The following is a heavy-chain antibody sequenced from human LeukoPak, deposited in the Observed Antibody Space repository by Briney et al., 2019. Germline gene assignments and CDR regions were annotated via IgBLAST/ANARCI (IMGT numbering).Heavy chain of an antibody. V-gene: IGHV3-48*01. CDR2: ISTTRRTI. D-gene: IGHD2-21*01. Sequence: GGSLRLSCAASGFTLSSYSMSWVRQAPGRGLEWVSYISTTRRTIHYADSVKGRFTIRRDNAKNSLYLQMHSLRAEDTAVYYCARAGHADSFDYWGQGALVTVSS. CDR1: GFTLSSYS. CDR3: ARAGHADSFDY. J-gene: IGHJ4*02.